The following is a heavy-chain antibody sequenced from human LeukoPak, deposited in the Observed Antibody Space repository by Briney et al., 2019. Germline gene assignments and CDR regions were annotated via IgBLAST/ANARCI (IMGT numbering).Heavy chain of an antibody. CDR3: TRVPRVLGVVHFDY. CDR1: GLNFSSYS. CDR2: IRSKAYGETT. D-gene: IGHD2-8*02. Sequence: GGALRLCCAASGLNFSSYSMNWVRQAPGKGLEWIAYIRSKAYGETTEYGASVKDRFTISRDESKDIVYLHMSSLKTEDTAVYYCTRVPRVLGVVHFDYWGQGTLATVSS. J-gene: IGHJ4*02. V-gene: IGHV3-49*04.